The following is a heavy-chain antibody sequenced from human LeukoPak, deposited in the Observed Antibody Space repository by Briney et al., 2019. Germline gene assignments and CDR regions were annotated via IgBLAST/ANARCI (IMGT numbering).Heavy chain of an antibody. CDR2: IIPIFGAA. CDR3: ARVGVEQNWFDP. CDR1: GGTFSSYA. J-gene: IGHJ5*02. Sequence: ASVKVSCKASGGTFSSYAISWVRQAPGQGLEWMGGIIPIFGAANYAQKFQGRLTITADESTSTAYMELSSLRSEDTAVYYCARVGVEQNWFDPWGQGTLVTVSS. V-gene: IGHV1-69*13. D-gene: IGHD1-26*01.